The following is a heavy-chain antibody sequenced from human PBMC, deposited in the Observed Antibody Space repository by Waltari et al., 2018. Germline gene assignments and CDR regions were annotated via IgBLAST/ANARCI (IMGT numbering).Heavy chain of an antibody. V-gene: IGHV4-59*01. Sequence: QLQLQESGPGLVKPSETLSLICNVSVASISSSYWSWVRQPPGKGLEWIGYIYYTGSTSYNPSLKSRVTISVDTSKNHLSMKLTSVTTADTAVYYCARGRAIDPWGQGTLVTVSS. J-gene: IGHJ5*02. CDR3: ARGRAIDP. CDR2: IYYTGST. CDR1: VASISSSY.